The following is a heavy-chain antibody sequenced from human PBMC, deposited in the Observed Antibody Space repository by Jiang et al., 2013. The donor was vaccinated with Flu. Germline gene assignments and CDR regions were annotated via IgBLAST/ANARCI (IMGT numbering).Heavy chain of an antibody. CDR3: AREGSISAGYHYNYYGMDV. D-gene: IGHD1-1*01. Sequence: SGAEVKKPGASVKVSCKASDYTFTSYGISWVRQAPGQGLEWMGWISPFKGTTNYAQKLQGRVSMTTDTSTSTAYMEVRSLRSDDTAVYYCAREGSISAGYHYNYYGMDVWGQGTTVTVSS. CDR1: DYTFTSYG. J-gene: IGHJ6*02. CDR2: ISPFKGTT. V-gene: IGHV1-18*01.